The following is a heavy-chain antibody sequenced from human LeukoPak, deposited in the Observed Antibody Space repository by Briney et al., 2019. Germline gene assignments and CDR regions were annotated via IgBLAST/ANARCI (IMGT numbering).Heavy chain of an antibody. CDR2: MNPNSGDT. CDR1: GYTFTTYD. Sequence: ASVKVSCKASGYTFTTYDICWVRQAPGQGLEWMGWMNPNSGDTGYAQNFQGRVTMTRDTFISTAYMELSSLRSDDTAVYYCARGPAGDYWGQGTLVTVSS. V-gene: IGHV1-8*01. CDR3: ARGPAGDY. J-gene: IGHJ4*02.